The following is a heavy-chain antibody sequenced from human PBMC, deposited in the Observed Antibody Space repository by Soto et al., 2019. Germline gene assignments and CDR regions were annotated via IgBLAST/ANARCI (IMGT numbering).Heavy chain of an antibody. D-gene: IGHD2-15*01. Sequence: EVQLVESGGALVQPGGSLRLSCAASEFTFSNYWMHWVRQGPGKGLVWVSRITGDGRSTTYADFVKGRFSISRDNAKNTLYLQMNSRRAEDTAVYYCVRCRGYCSGCTCYFDYWGQGTLVTVS. V-gene: IGHV3-74*01. CDR2: ITGDGRST. J-gene: IGHJ4*02. CDR3: VRCRGYCSGCTCYFDY. CDR1: EFTFSNYW.